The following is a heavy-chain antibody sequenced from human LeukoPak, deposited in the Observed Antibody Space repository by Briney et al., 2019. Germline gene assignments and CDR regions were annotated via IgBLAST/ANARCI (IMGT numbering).Heavy chain of an antibody. J-gene: IGHJ5*02. Sequence: SETLSLTCTVSGGSISAYYWYWIRQPPGKGLEWIGYIYYSGSTKYNPSLKSRVTISVDTSETQFSLRLSSVTAADTAVYYCARCVAVAAWFDPWGQGTLVTVSS. CDR2: IYYSGST. CDR1: GGSISAYY. D-gene: IGHD6-19*01. CDR3: ARCVAVAAWFDP. V-gene: IGHV4-59*08.